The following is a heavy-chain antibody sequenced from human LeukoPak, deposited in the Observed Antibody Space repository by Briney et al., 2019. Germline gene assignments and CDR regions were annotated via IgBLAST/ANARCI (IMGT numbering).Heavy chain of an antibody. V-gene: IGHV1-18*01. CDR1: GYTFTIYG. CDR3: AVGDYGMDV. D-gene: IGHD1-26*01. Sequence: ASVTVSFTASGYTFTIYGISWVGQAPGQGKEWMGSISAYNGNTTYAQKLQRRVPMTTHTSTSTAYMELRSLRSDDTAVYYCAVGDYGMDVWGQGTTVTVSS. CDR2: ISAYNGNT. J-gene: IGHJ6*02.